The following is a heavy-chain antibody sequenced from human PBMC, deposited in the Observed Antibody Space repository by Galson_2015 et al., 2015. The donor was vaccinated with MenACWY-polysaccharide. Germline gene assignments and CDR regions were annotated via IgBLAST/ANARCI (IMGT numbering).Heavy chain of an antibody. Sequence: SLRLSCAASGFTFSNYGMNWVRQAPGKGLEWVSYISGGSSVIYYADSVKGRFTISRDNARNSLYLQVNSLRDEDTAVYYCATKQMGDNSFDVWGHGTTVTVSS. V-gene: IGHV3-48*02. D-gene: IGHD3-16*01. CDR2: ISGGSSVI. J-gene: IGHJ6*02. CDR1: GFTFSNYG. CDR3: ATKQMGDNSFDV.